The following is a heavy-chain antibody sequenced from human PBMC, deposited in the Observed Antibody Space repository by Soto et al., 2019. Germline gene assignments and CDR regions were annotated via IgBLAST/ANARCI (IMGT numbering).Heavy chain of an antibody. CDR3: ARETPPGYSSGGRPQAPQDYYSGMDV. J-gene: IGHJ6*02. CDR1: GDNVSSKSAA. V-gene: IGHV6-1*01. D-gene: IGHD6-19*01. CDR2: TYYMSKWYN. Sequence: WQAPSITCAIPGDNVSSKSAAPNRSRQTPSRGLDWLGRTYYMSKWYNDHAVSVKSRITINPDTSKNQSSLQLNSVTPEDTAVYYCARETPPGYSSGGRPQAPQDYYSGMDVWGQGTTVPVS.